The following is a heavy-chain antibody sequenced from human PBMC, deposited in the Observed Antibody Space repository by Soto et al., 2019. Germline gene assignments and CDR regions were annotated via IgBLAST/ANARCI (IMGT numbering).Heavy chain of an antibody. V-gene: IGHV3-74*03. Sequence: PWGSTRLACAASGFTFSIYWMHWVRQAPGKGLVWVSRINIDGSGTTYADSVKGRFTISRDNAKNTVFLEMKNLRAEDTAVYYCARDSYAPHVWGQRTTVTVSS. D-gene: IGHD4-17*01. CDR1: GFTFSIYW. J-gene: IGHJ6*02. CDR3: ARDSYAPHV. CDR2: INIDGSGT.